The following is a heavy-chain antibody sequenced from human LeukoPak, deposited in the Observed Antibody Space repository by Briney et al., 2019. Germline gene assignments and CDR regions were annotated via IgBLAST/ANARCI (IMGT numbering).Heavy chain of an antibody. Sequence: GGSLRLSCVVSGFTFSWSTMTWVRQAPGKGPEWVAKMNEDGTEIHYVDSVKGRFTISRDNAKNSLYLEMNSLRVEDTAVYYCATGGAPGGRFENWGQGMLVTVSS. CDR1: GFTFSWST. J-gene: IGHJ4*02. D-gene: IGHD1-26*01. CDR2: MNEDGTEI. CDR3: ATGGAPGGRFEN. V-gene: IGHV3-7*01.